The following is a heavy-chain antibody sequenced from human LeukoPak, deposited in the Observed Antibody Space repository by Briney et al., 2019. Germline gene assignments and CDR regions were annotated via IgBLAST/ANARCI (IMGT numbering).Heavy chain of an antibody. CDR2: IYYSGST. D-gene: IGHD3-3*01. J-gene: IGHJ6*03. V-gene: IGHV4-39*01. CDR1: GGSISSSSYY. Sequence: PSETLSLTCTVSGGSISSSSYYWGWIRQPPGKGLGWIGSIYYSGSTYYNPSLKGRVTISVDTSKNQFSLKLSSVTAADTAVYYCARQNLRLLEWLPTHYYYYMDVWGKGTTVTVSS. CDR3: ARQNLRLLEWLPTHYYYYMDV.